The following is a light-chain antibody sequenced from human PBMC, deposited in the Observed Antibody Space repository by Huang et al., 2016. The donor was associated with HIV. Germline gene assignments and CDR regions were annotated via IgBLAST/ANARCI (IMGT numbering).Light chain of an antibody. J-gene: IGKJ2*01. Sequence: DIQMTQSPSTLSASVGDRVTITCRASQSITTWLAWYQQKPGKAPKLMIYKASNLQNGVPSRFRGSGSGTEFTLTISGLQPDDFATYYCQQLNSYSYTFGQGTKVELK. V-gene: IGKV1-5*03. CDR3: QQLNSYSYT. CDR2: KAS. CDR1: QSITTW.